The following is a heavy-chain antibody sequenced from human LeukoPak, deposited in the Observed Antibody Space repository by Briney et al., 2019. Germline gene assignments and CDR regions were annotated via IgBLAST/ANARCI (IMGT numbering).Heavy chain of an antibody. Sequence: PGGSLRLSCAASGFTFSNYWMSWVRQAPGKGLEWVANIKQDGSEKYYVDSVKGRFTISRGSAKNSLYLQMNSLRAEDTAVYYCASGQQLGYWGQGTLVTVSS. CDR1: GFTFSNYW. CDR3: ASGQQLGY. D-gene: IGHD6-6*01. J-gene: IGHJ4*02. CDR2: IKQDGSEK. V-gene: IGHV3-7*01.